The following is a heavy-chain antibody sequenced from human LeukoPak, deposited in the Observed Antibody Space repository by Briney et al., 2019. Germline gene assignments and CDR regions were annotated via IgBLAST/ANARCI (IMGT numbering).Heavy chain of an antibody. CDR1: GFTFSSYA. J-gene: IGHJ4*02. Sequence: GGSLRLSCAASGFTFSSYAMSWVRQVPGKGLVWVSRLKGDGSTTNYADSVKGRFTISRDNAKNTLYLQMNSLRAEDTAVYYCARDLGFSSGWYIGCWGQGTLVTVSS. CDR2: LKGDGSTT. CDR3: ARDLGFSSGWYIGC. V-gene: IGHV3-74*01. D-gene: IGHD6-19*01.